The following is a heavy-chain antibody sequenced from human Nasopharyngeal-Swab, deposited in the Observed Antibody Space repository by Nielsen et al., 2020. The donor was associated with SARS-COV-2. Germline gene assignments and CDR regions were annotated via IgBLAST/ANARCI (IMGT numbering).Heavy chain of an antibody. J-gene: IGHJ2*01. D-gene: IGHD3-22*01. CDR2: ISAYNGNT. CDR3: ARGYHDKSVYYYDWYFDL. V-gene: IGHV1-18*01. Sequence: WVRQAPGQGLEWMGWISAYNGNTNYAQKLQGRVTMTTDTSTSTAYMELRSLRSDDTAIYYCARGYHDKSVYYYDWYFDLWGRGTLVTVSS.